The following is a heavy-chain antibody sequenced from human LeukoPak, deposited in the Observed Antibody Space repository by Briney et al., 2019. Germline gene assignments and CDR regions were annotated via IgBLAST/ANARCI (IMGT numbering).Heavy chain of an antibody. CDR2: INWNGRSI. D-gene: IGHD6-13*01. V-gene: IGHV3-20*04. J-gene: IGHJ4*02. Sequence: GGSLRLSCAASRFTFDEYGMSWVRQTAGKGLEWVSGINWNGRSIGYADSVKGRFTISRDNAKNSLYLQMNSLRAEDTAVYYCARDSWGSSWYMSTPQDHWGQGTLVTVSS. CDR1: RFTFDEYG. CDR3: ARDSWGSSWYMSTPQDH.